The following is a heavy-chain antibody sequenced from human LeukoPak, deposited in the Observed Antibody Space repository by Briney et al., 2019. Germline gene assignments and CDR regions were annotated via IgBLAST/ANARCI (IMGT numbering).Heavy chain of an antibody. D-gene: IGHD4-17*01. J-gene: IGHJ3*01. CDR2: VFYSGST. CDR3: ARPRRVGDYVDAFDF. V-gene: IGHV4-39*01. CDR1: GGSISSSRYY. Sequence: PSETLSLTCTVSGGSISSSRYYWGRIRQPPGKGLEWIGSVFYSGSTYYNPSLKSRVTISVDTSKNQFSLKLKFVTAADTAVYYCARPRRVGDYVDAFDFWGQGTMVTVSS.